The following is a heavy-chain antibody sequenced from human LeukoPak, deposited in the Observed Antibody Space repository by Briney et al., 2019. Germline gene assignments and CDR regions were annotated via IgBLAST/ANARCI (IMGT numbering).Heavy chain of an antibody. Sequence: GRSLRLSCAASGFTFNSYGMHWVRQAPGKGLEWVAVISHDGSRKYYADSVKGRFTISRDDSKNTLYLQMNSLRAEDTAVYYCASSLRWELSRTYPGDAFDIWGQGTMVTVSS. J-gene: IGHJ3*02. CDR3: ASSLRWELSRTYPGDAFDI. CDR1: GFTFNSYG. V-gene: IGHV3-30*03. D-gene: IGHD1-26*01. CDR2: ISHDGSRK.